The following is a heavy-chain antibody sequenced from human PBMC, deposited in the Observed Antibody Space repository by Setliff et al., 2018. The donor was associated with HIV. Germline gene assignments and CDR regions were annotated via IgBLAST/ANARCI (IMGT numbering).Heavy chain of an antibody. D-gene: IGHD3-16*02. CDR1: EFTYNKYW. Sequence: GGSLRLSCAASEFTYNKYWMSWVRQAPGKGLEWVANIKEDGSEKYYVNSVKGRSTISRDNAKNSLYLQMNSLRAEDTAVYYCARDQLYTKATFDVWGQGTLVTVSS. J-gene: IGHJ3*01. CDR3: ARDQLYTKATFDV. V-gene: IGHV3-7*01. CDR2: IKEDGSEK.